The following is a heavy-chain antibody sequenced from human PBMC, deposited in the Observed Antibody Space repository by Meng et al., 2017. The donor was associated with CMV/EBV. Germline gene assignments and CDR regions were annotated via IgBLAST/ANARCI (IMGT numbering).Heavy chain of an antibody. CDR2: IYYSGST. V-gene: IGHV4-59*01. CDR1: GGSFSGYY. J-gene: IGHJ6*02. CDR3: ARSAGTRYYYYGMDV. D-gene: IGHD1-26*01. Sequence: SETLSLTCAVYGGSFSGYYWSWIRQPPGKGLEWIGYIYYSGSTNYNPSLKSRVTISVDTSKNQFSLKLSSVTAADTAVYYCARSAGTRYYYYGMDVWGQGTTVTVSS.